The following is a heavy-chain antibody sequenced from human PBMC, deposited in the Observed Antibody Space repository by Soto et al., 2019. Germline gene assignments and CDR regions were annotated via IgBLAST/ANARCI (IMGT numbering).Heavy chain of an antibody. D-gene: IGHD3-3*01. CDR2: INEDSSYI. Sequence: EVQLVESGGGLVKPGGSLRLSCAAAGFTFSSYSMNWVRQAPGKGLEWVASINEDSSYIYYAHSLRGRFTISRDNAKDSLYLQMNYLRADDTALYYCVRDFGRDCRSGYMDVGGDGATVTVSS. CDR1: GFTFSSYS. J-gene: IGHJ6*03. CDR3: VRDFGRDCRSGYMDV. V-gene: IGHV3-21*02.